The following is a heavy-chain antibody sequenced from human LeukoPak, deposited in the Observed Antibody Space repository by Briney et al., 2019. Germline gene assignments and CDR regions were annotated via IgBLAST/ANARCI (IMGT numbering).Heavy chain of an antibody. CDR2: IIPIFGTA. Sequence: SVKVSCKASGYTFTGYYMHWVRQAPGQGLEWMGGIIPIFGTANYAQKFQGRVTITADESTSTAYMELSSLRSEDTAVYYCARDRWSGSYLGDYWGQGTLVTVSS. CDR1: GYTFTGYY. V-gene: IGHV1-69*13. J-gene: IGHJ4*02. D-gene: IGHD1-26*01. CDR3: ARDRWSGSYLGDY.